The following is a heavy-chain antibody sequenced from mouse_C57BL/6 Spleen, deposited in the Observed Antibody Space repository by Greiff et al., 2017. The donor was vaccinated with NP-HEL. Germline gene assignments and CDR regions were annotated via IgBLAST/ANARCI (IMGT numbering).Heavy chain of an antibody. CDR3: ARDFPHYYGTGFDV. J-gene: IGHJ1*03. CDR1: GYSITSGYY. Sequence: DVQLQESGPGLVKPSQSLSLTCSVTGYSITSGYYWNWIRQFPGNKLEWMGYISYDGSNNYNPSLKNRISITRDTSKNQFFLKLNSVTTEDTATYYCARDFPHYYGTGFDVWGTGTTVTVSS. CDR2: ISYDGSN. D-gene: IGHD1-1*01. V-gene: IGHV3-6*01.